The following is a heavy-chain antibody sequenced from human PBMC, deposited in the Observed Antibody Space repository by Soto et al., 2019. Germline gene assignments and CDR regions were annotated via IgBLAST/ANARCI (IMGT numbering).Heavy chain of an antibody. CDR2: ISSSGSTI. CDR1: GFTFSSYE. Sequence: GESLKISCAASGFTFSSYEMNWVRQAPGKGLEWVSYISSSGSTIYYADSVKGRFTISRDNAKNSLYLQMNSLRAEDTAVYYCARDSIGDIVVVPAAPYYYYGMDVWGQGTTVTVSS. D-gene: IGHD2-2*01. J-gene: IGHJ6*02. V-gene: IGHV3-48*03. CDR3: ARDSIGDIVVVPAAPYYYYGMDV.